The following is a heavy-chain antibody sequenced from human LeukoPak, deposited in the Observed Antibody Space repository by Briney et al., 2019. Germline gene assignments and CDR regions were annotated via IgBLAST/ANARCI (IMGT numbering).Heavy chain of an antibody. J-gene: IGHJ4*02. V-gene: IGHV4-59*12. CDR1: GGSISSYY. CDR3: ASSSGQYCSSTSCYPVYFDY. CDR2: IYYSGST. D-gene: IGHD2-2*01. Sequence: SETLSLTCTVSGGSISSYYWSWIRQPPGKGLEWIGYIYYSGSTNYNPSLKSRVTMSVDTSKNQFSLKLSSVTAADTAVYYCASSSGQYCSSTSCYPVYFDYWGPGNPGHRLL.